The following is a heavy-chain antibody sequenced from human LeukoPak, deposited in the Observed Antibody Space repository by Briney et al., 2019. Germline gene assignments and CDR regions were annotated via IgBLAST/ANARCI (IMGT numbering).Heavy chain of an antibody. D-gene: IGHD6-19*01. CDR3: ASSSLVAGTGDY. CDR2: IYSGGST. CDR1: GFTVSSNY. J-gene: IGHJ4*02. Sequence: GGSLRLSCAASGFTVSSNYMSWVRQAPGKGLEWVSVIYSGGSTYYADSVKGRFTISRDNSKNTPYLQMNSLRAEDTAVYYCASSSLVAGTGDYWGQGTLVTVSS. V-gene: IGHV3-53*01.